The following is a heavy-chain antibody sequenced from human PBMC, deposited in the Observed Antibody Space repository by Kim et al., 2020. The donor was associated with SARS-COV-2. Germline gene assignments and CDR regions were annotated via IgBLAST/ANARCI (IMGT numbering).Heavy chain of an antibody. CDR1: GYSFTSYW. D-gene: IGHD6-13*01. CDR2: IYPGDSDT. V-gene: IGHV5-51*01. Sequence: GESLKISCKGSGYSFTSYWIGWVRQMPGKGLEWMGIIYPGDSDTRYSPSFQGQVTISADKSISTAYLQWSSLKASDTAMYYCARQRYSSSWWLITDSNRGFPLSAYGMDVWGQGTTVTVSS. CDR3: ARQRYSSSWWLITDSNRGFPLSAYGMDV. J-gene: IGHJ6*02.